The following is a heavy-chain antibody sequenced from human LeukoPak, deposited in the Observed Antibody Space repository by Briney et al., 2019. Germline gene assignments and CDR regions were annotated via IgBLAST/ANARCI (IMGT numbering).Heavy chain of an antibody. V-gene: IGHV4-34*01. CDR3: ARVSLVPRVVVVAATGYFDY. CDR1: GGSFSGYY. Sequence: PSETLSLTCAVYGGSFSGYYWSWIRQPPGKGLEWIGEINHSGSTNYNPSLKSRVTISVDTSKNQFSLKLSSVTAADTAVYYCARVSLVPRVVVVAATGYFDYWGQGTLVTVSS. CDR2: INHSGST. J-gene: IGHJ4*02. D-gene: IGHD2-15*01.